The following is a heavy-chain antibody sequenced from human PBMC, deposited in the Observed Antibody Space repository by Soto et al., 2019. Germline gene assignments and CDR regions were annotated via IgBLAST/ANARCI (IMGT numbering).Heavy chain of an antibody. D-gene: IGHD2-21*02. Sequence: QVQLVQSGAELKKPGSSVKVSCRSGGDTFSSYTVSGVRQAPGQGLEWMGRVIPVLGVTNYARKFQGRVSITAEKSTSTASLELRSLTSGDSGVYYCARRRYCGADCSSQYYYGMDIWGQGTTVIVSS. CDR1: GDTFSSYT. J-gene: IGHJ6*02. CDR3: ARRRYCGADCSSQYYYGMDI. V-gene: IGHV1-69*02. CDR2: VIPVLGVT.